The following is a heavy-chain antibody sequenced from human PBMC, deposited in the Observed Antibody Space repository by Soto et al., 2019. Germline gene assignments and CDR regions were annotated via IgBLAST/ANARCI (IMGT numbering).Heavy chain of an antibody. CDR2: MYHSGNT. CDR3: ARARYYYGSGTYPINRFDP. D-gene: IGHD3-10*01. V-gene: IGHV4-30-2*01. J-gene: IGHJ5*02. Sequence: QLQLQESGSGLVKPSQTLSLTCAVSGGSLSSGGYSWSWIRQPPGKGLQWIGFMYHSGNTYYNPSLKSRVTISVDWSKNQFSLKLSSVTAADTAVYYCARARYYYGSGTYPINRFDPWGQGTLVTVSS. CDR1: GGSLSSGGYS.